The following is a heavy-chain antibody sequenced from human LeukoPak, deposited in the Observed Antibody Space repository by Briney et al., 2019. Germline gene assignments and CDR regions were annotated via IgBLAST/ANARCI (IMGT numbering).Heavy chain of an antibody. J-gene: IGHJ5*02. D-gene: IGHD4-17*01. V-gene: IGHV4-30-4*01. CDR1: GGSISSGDYY. Sequence: SQTLSLTCTVSGGSISSGDYYWGWIRQPPGRGLEWIVYIYYSGSTYYNPSLKSRVTISVDTSKNQFSLKLSSLTAADTAIYYCARSNDYGDRNWFDPWGEGTLVSVSS. CDR2: IYYSGST. CDR3: ARSNDYGDRNWFDP.